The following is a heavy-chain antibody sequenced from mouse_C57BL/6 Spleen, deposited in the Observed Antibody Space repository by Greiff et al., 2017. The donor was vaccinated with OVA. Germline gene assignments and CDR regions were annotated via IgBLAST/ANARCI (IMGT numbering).Heavy chain of an antibody. CDR3: ASCYGSSYRYFDV. D-gene: IGHD1-1*01. J-gene: IGHJ1*03. CDR1: GYSITSGYY. V-gene: IGHV3-6*01. CDR2: ISYDGSN. Sequence: EVQLVESGPGLVKPSQSLSLTCSVTGYSITSGYYWNWIRQFPGNKLEWMGYISYDGSNNYNPSLKNRISITRDTSKNQFFLKLNSVTTEDTATYYCASCYGSSYRYFDVWGTGTTVTVSS.